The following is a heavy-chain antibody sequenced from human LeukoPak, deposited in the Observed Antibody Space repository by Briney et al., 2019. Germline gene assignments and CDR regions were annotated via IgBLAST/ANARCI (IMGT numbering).Heavy chain of an antibody. Sequence: PGGSLRLSCAASGFTFSSYSMNWVRQAPGKGLGWFSYISSSSSTIYYAVSVKGRFTISRDNAKNSLYLQMNSLRDEDTAVYYCARELVRWAYYFDYWGQGTLVTVSS. V-gene: IGHV3-48*02. J-gene: IGHJ4*02. CDR2: ISSSSSTI. CDR1: GFTFSSYS. CDR3: ARELVRWAYYFDY. D-gene: IGHD3-16*01.